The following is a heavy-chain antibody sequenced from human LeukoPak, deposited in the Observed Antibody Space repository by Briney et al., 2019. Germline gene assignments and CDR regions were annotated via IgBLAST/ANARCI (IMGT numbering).Heavy chain of an antibody. CDR3: ARLDRSGYEMGGTWFDP. J-gene: IGHJ5*02. CDR2: IYYTGGT. D-gene: IGHD3-22*01. Sequence: PSETLSLTCTVSGASIRSSYWSWLRQPPGKGLEWIGYIYYTGGTNSNPSLKSRVTVSVDTSKNQFSLKLSSMTAADTAVYYCARLDRSGYEMGGTWFDPWGQGTLVTVSS. V-gene: IGHV4-59*08. CDR1: GASIRSSY.